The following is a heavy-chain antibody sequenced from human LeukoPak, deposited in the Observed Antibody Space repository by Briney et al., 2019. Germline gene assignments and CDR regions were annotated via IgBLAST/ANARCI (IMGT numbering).Heavy chain of an antibody. V-gene: IGHV3-48*03. Sequence: GGSLRLSCAASGFTFSSYEMNWVRQAPGKGLEWVSYISSSGSTIYYADSVKGRFTISRDNAKNSLYLQMNSLRAEDTAVYYCARAFKWELLPGFDYWGQGTLVTVSS. CDR1: GFTFSSYE. J-gene: IGHJ4*02. CDR2: ISSSGSTI. CDR3: ARAFKWELLPGFDY. D-gene: IGHD1-26*01.